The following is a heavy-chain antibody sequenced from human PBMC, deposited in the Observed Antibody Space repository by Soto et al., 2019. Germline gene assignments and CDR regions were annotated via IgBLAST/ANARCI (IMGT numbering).Heavy chain of an antibody. CDR1: GFPFSSYG. CDR2: IWYDGSNK. J-gene: IGHJ4*02. D-gene: IGHD3-16*01. V-gene: IGHV3-33*01. Sequence: PGGSLRLSCAASGFPFSSYGMHLVRQSPGKGLEWVAVIWYDGSNKYYADSVKGRFTISRDNSKNTLYLQMNSLRAEDTAVYYCARDYDSSYYFDYWGKGGVFTVSS. CDR3: ARDYDSSYYFDY.